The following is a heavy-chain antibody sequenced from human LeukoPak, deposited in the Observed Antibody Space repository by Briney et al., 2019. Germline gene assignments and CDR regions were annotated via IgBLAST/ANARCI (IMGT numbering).Heavy chain of an antibody. J-gene: IGHJ6*02. D-gene: IGHD1-1*01. CDR2: IRSKAYRGTT. CDR3: TRGPKQLWTHTGMDV. V-gene: IGHV3-49*04. Sequence: GGSLRLSCRGSGFTFGDHAMSWVRQAPGKGLEWVGFIRSKAYRGTTEYAPSVKGRFTISRDDSISIAYLQMNSLITEDTPFYFCTRGPKQLWTHTGMDVWGQGTTVTVSS. CDR1: GFTFGDHA.